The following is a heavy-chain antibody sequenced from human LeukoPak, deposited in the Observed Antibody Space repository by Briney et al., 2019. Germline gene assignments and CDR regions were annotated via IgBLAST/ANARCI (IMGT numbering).Heavy chain of an antibody. CDR3: ARSLDTAMVGGFDP. V-gene: IGHV1-2*02. D-gene: IGHD5-18*01. Sequence: ASVKVSCKASGYTFTGYYMHWVRQAPGQGLEWMGWINPNSGGTNYAQKFQGRVTMTRDTSINTAYMELSRLRSDDTAVYYCARSLDTAMVGGFDPWGQGTLVTVSS. J-gene: IGHJ5*02. CDR1: GYTFTGYY. CDR2: INPNSGGT.